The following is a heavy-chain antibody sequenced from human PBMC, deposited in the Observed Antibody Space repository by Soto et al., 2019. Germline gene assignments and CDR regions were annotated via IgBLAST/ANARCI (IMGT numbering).Heavy chain of an antibody. V-gene: IGHV3-33*01. D-gene: IGHD2-15*01. CDR2: IWYDGSKK. Sequence: QVQLVESGGGVVQPGRSLRLSCAASGFTFSSYGMHWVRQAPGKGLDWVAVIWYDGSKKYYADSVKGRFTISRDNSKNTGYRQVSSLRAEETAVYYCARAGRVVGAQRPGGTDVCECWGQGTMVTVSS. CDR1: GFTFSSYG. CDR3: ARAGRVVGAQRPGGTDVCEC. J-gene: IGHJ3*01.